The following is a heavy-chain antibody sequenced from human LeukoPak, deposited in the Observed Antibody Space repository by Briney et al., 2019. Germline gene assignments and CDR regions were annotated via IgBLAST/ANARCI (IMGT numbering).Heavy chain of an antibody. CDR2: ISSSGSTI. Sequence: PGGSLRLSCAASGFTFSDYYMSWIRQAPGKGLEWVSYISSSGSTIYYADSVKGRFTISRDNAKNSLYLQMNSRRAEDTAVYYCARDNSVRDEAWWFNPWGQGTLVTVSS. V-gene: IGHV3-11*04. D-gene: IGHD5-24*01. J-gene: IGHJ5*02. CDR3: ARDNSVRDEAWWFNP. CDR1: GFTFSDYY.